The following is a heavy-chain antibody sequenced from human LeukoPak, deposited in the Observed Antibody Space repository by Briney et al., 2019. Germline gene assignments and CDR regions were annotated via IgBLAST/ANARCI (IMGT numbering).Heavy chain of an antibody. V-gene: IGHV3-48*01. CDR2: ISSSGSTI. D-gene: IGHD3-10*01. Sequence: GGSLRLSCAASGFTFNSFGMNWVRQAPGKGLEWVSYISSSGSTIYYADSVKGRFTISRDNSKNTLYLQMNSLRAEHTAVYYCAGRGSGSYFDYWGQGTLVTVSS. CDR3: AGRGSGSYFDY. CDR1: GFTFNSFG. J-gene: IGHJ4*02.